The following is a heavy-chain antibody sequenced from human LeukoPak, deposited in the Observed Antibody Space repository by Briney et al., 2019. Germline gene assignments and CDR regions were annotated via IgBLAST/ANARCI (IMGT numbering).Heavy chain of an antibody. V-gene: IGHV3-7*03. CDR3: ARDPGYGAVDY. CDR2: MNADETNI. D-gene: IGHD5-18*01. Sequence: GGSLRLSCAASGFTFSNSWMTWVRQAPGKGLEWVANMNADETNIYHVDSVRGRFTISRDNAKNSLYLQMSSLRAEDTAVYYCARDPGYGAVDYWGQGTLVTVSS. CDR1: GFTFSNSW. J-gene: IGHJ4*02.